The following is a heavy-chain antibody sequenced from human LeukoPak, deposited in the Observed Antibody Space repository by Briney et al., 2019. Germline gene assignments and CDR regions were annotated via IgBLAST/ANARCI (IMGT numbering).Heavy chain of an antibody. Sequence: PGGSLRLSCAASGFTFSSYGMHWVRQAPGKGLEWVAVISYDGSNKYYADSVKGRFTISRDNSKNTLYLQMDSLRAEDTAVYYCAKNHADYYYYYMDVWGKGTTVTVSS. J-gene: IGHJ6*03. CDR2: ISYDGSNK. CDR1: GFTFSSYG. CDR3: AKNHADYYYYYMDV. V-gene: IGHV3-30*18.